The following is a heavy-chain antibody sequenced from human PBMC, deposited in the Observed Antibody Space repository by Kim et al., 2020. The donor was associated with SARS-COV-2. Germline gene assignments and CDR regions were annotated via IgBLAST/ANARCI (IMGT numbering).Heavy chain of an antibody. CDR2: IIPIFGTA. V-gene: IGHV1-69*13. Sequence: SVKVSCKASGGTFSSYAISWVRQAPGQGLEWMGGIIPIFGTANYAQKFQGRVTITADESTSTAYMELSSLRSEDTAVYYCARDLRYYDSSGSILVDDAFDIWGLGTMVTVSS. D-gene: IGHD3-22*01. J-gene: IGHJ3*02. CDR3: ARDLRYYDSSGSILVDDAFDI. CDR1: GGTFSSYA.